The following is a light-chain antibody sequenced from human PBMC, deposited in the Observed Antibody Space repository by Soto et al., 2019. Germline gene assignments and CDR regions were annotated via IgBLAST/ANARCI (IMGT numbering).Light chain of an antibody. CDR1: SSDVGSYNL. Sequence: QSALTQPASVSGSPGQSITISCTGTSSDVGSYNLVSWCQQHPGKAPKLMIYEGSKRPSGVSNRFSGSKSGNTASLTISGLQAEDEADYYCCSYAGSGTWVFGGGTKVTAL. V-gene: IGLV2-23*01. CDR3: CSYAGSGTWV. J-gene: IGLJ3*02. CDR2: EGS.